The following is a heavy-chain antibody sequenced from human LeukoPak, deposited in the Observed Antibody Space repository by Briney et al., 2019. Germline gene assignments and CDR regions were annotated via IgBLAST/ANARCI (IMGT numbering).Heavy chain of an antibody. CDR2: ISASNGNT. Sequence: ASVKVSCKASGYTFTSYDISWVRHAPGQGLEWMGWISASNGNTNYAQILQGRVTLTPDTSTSTAYMELRSLTSDDTAVYYCARDNLYYGSDYWGQGTLVTVSS. D-gene: IGHD3-3*01. V-gene: IGHV1-18*01. J-gene: IGHJ4*02. CDR1: GYTFTSYD. CDR3: ARDNLYYGSDY.